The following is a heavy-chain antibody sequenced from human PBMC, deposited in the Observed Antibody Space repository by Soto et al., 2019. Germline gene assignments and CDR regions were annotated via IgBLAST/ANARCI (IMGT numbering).Heavy chain of an antibody. CDR3: ARDLRYSSGWYGAYYYGMDV. J-gene: IGHJ6*02. CDR2: IYTSGST. D-gene: IGHD6-19*01. V-gene: IGHV4-4*07. Sequence: QVQLQESGPGLVKPSETLSLTCTVSGGSISSYYWSWIRQPAGKGLEWIGRIYTSGSTNYNPSLKSRVTMSVDTSKNQFSLKLSSVTAADTAVYYSARDLRYSSGWYGAYYYGMDVWGQGTTVTVSS. CDR1: GGSISSYY.